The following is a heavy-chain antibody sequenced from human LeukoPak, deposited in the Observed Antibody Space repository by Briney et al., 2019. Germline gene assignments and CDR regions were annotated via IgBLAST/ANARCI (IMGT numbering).Heavy chain of an antibody. J-gene: IGHJ4*02. D-gene: IGHD2-8*01. CDR3: ARDSNGPAY. CDR1: GFTFSSHA. V-gene: IGHV3-53*01. Sequence: GGSLRLSCAASGFTFSSHAMSWVRQAPGKGLEWVSVIYSGGGTFYADSAKGRFTISRDNSKNTLYLQMNSLRVEDTAVYYCARDSNGPAYWGQGTLVTVSS. CDR2: IYSGGGT.